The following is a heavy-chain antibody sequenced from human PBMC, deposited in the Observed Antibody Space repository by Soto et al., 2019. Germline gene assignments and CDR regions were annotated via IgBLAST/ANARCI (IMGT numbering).Heavy chain of an antibody. CDR3: ARGGDIVVVPAAFGGYGMDV. V-gene: IGHV3-74*01. J-gene: IGHJ6*02. Sequence: GGSLRLSCAASGFTFSSYWMHWVRQAPGKGLVWVSRINSDGSSTSYADSVKGRFTISRDNAKNTLYLQMNSLRAEDTAVYYCARGGDIVVVPAAFGGYGMDVWGQGTTVTVSS. CDR1: GFTFSSYW. CDR2: INSDGSST. D-gene: IGHD2-2*01.